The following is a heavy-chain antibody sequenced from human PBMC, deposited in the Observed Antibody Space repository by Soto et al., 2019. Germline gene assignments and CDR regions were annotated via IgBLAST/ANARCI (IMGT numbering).Heavy chain of an antibody. V-gene: IGHV1-69*06. CDR3: ASKAACGGDCYAFDS. Sequence: QVYLVQSGAEVKKPGSSVKISCKASGGIFSSNTINWVRQAAGQGLEWMGGIIPLFGTANYAEKFQGRVTITADKSTKTDYMELTSLRSEDTAVYYCASKAACGGDCYAFDSWGQGTVVTVSS. CDR2: IIPLFGTA. J-gene: IGHJ4*02. CDR1: GGIFSSNT. D-gene: IGHD2-21*02.